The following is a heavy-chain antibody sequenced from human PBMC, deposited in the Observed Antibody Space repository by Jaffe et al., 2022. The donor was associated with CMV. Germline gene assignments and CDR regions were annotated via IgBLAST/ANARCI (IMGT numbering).Heavy chain of an antibody. D-gene: IGHD4-4*01. V-gene: IGHV2-5*01. CDR3: AHSSGTPFSFHSNDAFDI. CDR1: GFSLSSSGVG. Sequence: QITLKESGPTLVKPTQTLTLTCTFSGFSLSSSGVGVGWIRQSPGKALEWLAMIYWNDDERYSPSLKNRLTITKDTSKNQVVLTVTNLDPVDTATYWCAHSSGTPFSFHSNDAFDIWGQGTMVTVSS. J-gene: IGHJ3*02. CDR2: IYWNDDE.